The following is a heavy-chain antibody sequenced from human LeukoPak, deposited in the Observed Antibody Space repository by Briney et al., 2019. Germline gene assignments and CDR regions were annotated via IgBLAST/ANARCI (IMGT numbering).Heavy chain of an antibody. CDR1: GGSISSYY. Sequence: PSETLSLTCTVSGGSISSYYWSWIRQPAGKGLEWIGRIYTSGSTNYNPSLKSRVTISVDTSKNQFSLKLSSVTAADTAVYYCARGLRDYVWGSYRSNDFDYWGQGTLVTVSS. CDR3: ARGLRDYVWGSYRSNDFDY. J-gene: IGHJ4*02. CDR2: IYTSGST. D-gene: IGHD3-16*02. V-gene: IGHV4-4*07.